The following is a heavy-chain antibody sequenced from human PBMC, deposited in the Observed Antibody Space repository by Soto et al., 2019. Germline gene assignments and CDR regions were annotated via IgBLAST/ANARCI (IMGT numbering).Heavy chain of an antibody. J-gene: IGHJ5*02. CDR3: ARHYIGSSGAWFEV. V-gene: IGHV4-39*01. Sequence: QVQLRESGPGLVRPSETLSLTCNVSGGSIGTSSFYWAWIRQPPGKGPEWIGSFYYSGSTYYNPSLKSRVTIFGDTSKNHLSLKMNSMTAADMAVYYCARHYIGSSGAWFEVWGQGILVTVSS. D-gene: IGHD3-10*01. CDR1: GGSIGTSSFY. CDR2: FYYSGST.